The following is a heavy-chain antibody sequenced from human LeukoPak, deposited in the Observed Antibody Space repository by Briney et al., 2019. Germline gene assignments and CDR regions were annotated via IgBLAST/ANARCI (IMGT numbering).Heavy chain of an antibody. CDR2: IYYNGNT. D-gene: IGHD3-3*01. CDR1: DGSINSYY. V-gene: IGHV4-59*12. Sequence: PSETLSLTCSVSDGSINSYYWNWIRRPPGKGLEWIGYIYYNGNTNYSPSLKSRVTISVDTSKNQFSLKLSSVTAADTAVYYCARWDGYDFWSGYSTNGNYYYGMDVWGQGTTVTVSS. CDR3: ARWDGYDFWSGYSTNGNYYYGMDV. J-gene: IGHJ6*02.